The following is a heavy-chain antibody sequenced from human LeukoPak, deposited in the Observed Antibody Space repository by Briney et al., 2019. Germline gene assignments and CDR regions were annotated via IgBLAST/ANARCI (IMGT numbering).Heavy chain of an antibody. J-gene: IGHJ4*02. Sequence: SQTLSLTCAVSGGSFSSGGYSWSWIRQPPGKGLEWIGYIYHSGSTYYNPSLKSRVTISVDRSKNQFSLKLSSVTAADTAVYYCASLSHYYGSGSYSRIFDYWGQGTLVTVSS. D-gene: IGHD3-10*01. CDR1: GGSFSSGGYS. CDR2: IYHSGST. V-gene: IGHV4-30-2*01. CDR3: ASLSHYYGSGSYSRIFDY.